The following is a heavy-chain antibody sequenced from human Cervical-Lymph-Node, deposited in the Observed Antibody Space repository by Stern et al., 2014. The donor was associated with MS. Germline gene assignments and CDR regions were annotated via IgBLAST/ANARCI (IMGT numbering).Heavy chain of an antibody. CDR3: NIILDQMHASSRRFDF. Sequence: EVQLVESGGRLVQPGGSLKLSCAASGITFTASAVHWVRQTAERGLEWVGHMRSKSNNYATSYAAAVKGNFPISREDSENTAYLQMNSLKIEDTAIYYCNIILDQMHASSRRFDFWGQGTVVTVSP. D-gene: IGHD2-2*01. CDR1: GITFTASA. CDR2: MRSKSNNYAT. J-gene: IGHJ4*02. V-gene: IGHV3-73*01.